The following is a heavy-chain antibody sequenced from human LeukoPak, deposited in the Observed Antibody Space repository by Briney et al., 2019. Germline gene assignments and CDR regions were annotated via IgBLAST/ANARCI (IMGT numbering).Heavy chain of an antibody. Sequence: ASVKVSCEASGGTFSSYAISWVRQAPGQGLEWMGRIIPILGIANYAQKFQGRVTITADKSTSTAYMELSSLRSEDTAVYYCARGPLVVVITLDYWGQGTLVTVSS. CDR3: ARGPLVVVITLDY. D-gene: IGHD3-22*01. V-gene: IGHV1-69*04. J-gene: IGHJ4*02. CDR1: GGTFSSYA. CDR2: IIPILGIA.